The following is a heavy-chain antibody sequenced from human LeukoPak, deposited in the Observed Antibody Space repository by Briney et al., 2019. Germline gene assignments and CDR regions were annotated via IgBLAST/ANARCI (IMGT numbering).Heavy chain of an antibody. Sequence: ASVKVSCKAFGYTFTSYAMHWVRQAPGQRLEWMGWINAGNGNTKYSQKFQGRVTITRDTSASTAYMELSSLRSEDTAVYYCARAGVIARNWFDPWGQGTLVTVSS. J-gene: IGHJ5*02. V-gene: IGHV1-3*01. D-gene: IGHD3-16*02. CDR3: ARAGVIARNWFDP. CDR2: INAGNGNT. CDR1: GYTFTSYA.